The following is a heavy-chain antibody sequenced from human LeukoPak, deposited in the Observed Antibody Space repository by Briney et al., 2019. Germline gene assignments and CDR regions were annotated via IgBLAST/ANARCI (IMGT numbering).Heavy chain of an antibody. Sequence: ASVKVSCKASGYTFTSYYMHWVRQAPGQGLEWMGIINPSGGSTSYARKFQGRVTMTRDTSTSTVYMELSSLRSEDTAVYYCARDFRMSYSSSGGGFDYWGQGTLVTVSS. CDR3: ARDFRMSYSSSGGGFDY. V-gene: IGHV1-46*01. CDR1: GYTFTSYY. CDR2: INPSGGST. J-gene: IGHJ4*02. D-gene: IGHD6-6*01.